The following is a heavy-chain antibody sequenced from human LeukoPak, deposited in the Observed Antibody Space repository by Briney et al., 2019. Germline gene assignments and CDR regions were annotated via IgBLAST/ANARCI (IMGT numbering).Heavy chain of an antibody. CDR2: ISSTTGRI. D-gene: IGHD1-1*01. J-gene: IGHJ4*02. V-gene: IGHV3-21*01. CDR1: GFIFSDYS. CDR3: ARDRGGYNDY. Sequence: GGSLRLSCAASGFIFSDYSLSWVRQAPGKGLAWVSSISSTTGRIYYADSMKGRFTVSRDNAKNSLFLQMNNLRAEDTAVYYCARDRGGYNDYWGQGTLVTVSS.